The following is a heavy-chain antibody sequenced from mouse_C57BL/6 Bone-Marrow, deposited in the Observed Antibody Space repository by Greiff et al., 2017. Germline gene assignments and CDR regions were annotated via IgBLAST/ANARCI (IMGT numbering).Heavy chain of an antibody. J-gene: IGHJ3*01. CDR3: VRQGGRGFAY. CDR2: IRSKSNNYAT. Sequence: EVQLQQSGGGLVQPKGSLKLSCAASGFSFNTYAMNWVRQAPGKGLEWVARIRSKSNNYATYYADSVKDRFTISRDDSESMLYLQMNNLKTEDTAMYYCVRQGGRGFAYWGQGTLVTVSA. CDR1: GFSFNTYA. V-gene: IGHV10-1*01.